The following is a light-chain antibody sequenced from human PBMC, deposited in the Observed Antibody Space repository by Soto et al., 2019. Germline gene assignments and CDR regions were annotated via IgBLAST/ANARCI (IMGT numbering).Light chain of an antibody. V-gene: IGKV1-5*03. CDR2: KAS. J-gene: IGKJ1*01. Sequence: DIQLTQSPSSLSASVGDRVTITCLASQGISSYLAWYQQKPGKAPKLLIYKASSLESGVPSRFSGSGSGTEFTLTISSLQPDDFATYYCQQYNSYSWTFGQGTKVDIK. CDR1: QGISSY. CDR3: QQYNSYSWT.